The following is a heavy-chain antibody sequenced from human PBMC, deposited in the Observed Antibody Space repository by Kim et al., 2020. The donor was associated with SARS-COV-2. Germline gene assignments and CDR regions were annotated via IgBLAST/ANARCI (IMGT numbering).Heavy chain of an antibody. D-gene: IGHD2-2*01. J-gene: IGHJ2*01. V-gene: IGHV4-59*08. CDR2: IYYSGST. CDR1: GGSISSYY. Sequence: SETLSLTCAVSGGSISSYYWSWIRQHPGERLEWIRGIYYSGSTNNNTSLKRRVTITVDTSTNNFSPKLISVTAADTAAYYCARQVVPAAMIGTYFYLWGR. CDR3: ARQVVPAAMIGTYFYL.